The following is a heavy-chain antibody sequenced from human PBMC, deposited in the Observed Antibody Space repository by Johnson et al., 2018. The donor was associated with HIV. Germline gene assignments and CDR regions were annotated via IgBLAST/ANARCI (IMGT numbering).Heavy chain of an antibody. CDR2: IKTDGSNT. CDR1: GFTFSSYW. V-gene: IGHV3-74*02. J-gene: IGHJ3*02. Sequence: EVQLVESGGDLVKPGGSLRLSCAASGFTFSSYWMHWVRQAPGKGLMWVSNIKTDGSNTNYADSVKGRFTISRDNAKNTVYLQMDSLRDEDMAVYYCARGALGSFDIWGQGTMVTVSA. D-gene: IGHD3-10*01. CDR3: ARGALGSFDI.